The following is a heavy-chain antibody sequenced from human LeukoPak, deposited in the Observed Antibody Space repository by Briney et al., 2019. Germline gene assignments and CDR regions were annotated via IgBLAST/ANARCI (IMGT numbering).Heavy chain of an antibody. D-gene: IGHD6-13*01. CDR2: IYYSGST. CDR1: GGSISSSSYY. Sequence: NPSETLSLTCTVSGGSISSSSYYWGWIRQPPGKGLEWIGSIYYSGSTYYNPSLKSRVTISVDTSKNQLSLKLTSVTAADTAVYYCARHGGAAGGHWGQGTLVTVSS. J-gene: IGHJ4*02. V-gene: IGHV4-39*01. CDR3: ARHGGAAGGH.